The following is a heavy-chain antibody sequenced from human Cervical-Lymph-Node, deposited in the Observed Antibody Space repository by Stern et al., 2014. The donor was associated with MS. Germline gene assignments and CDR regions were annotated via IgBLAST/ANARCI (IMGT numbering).Heavy chain of an antibody. V-gene: IGHV1-18*01. CDR2: ICGHDGNT. J-gene: IGHJ4*02. CDR3: VRGSAYYDFWKHDY. D-gene: IGHD3-3*01. Sequence: QDQLVQSGGEVKKPGASVKVSCTTSGYTFTNYAITWVRHAPGQGLEWIAWICGHDGNTKYAEKLQGRVTLTADTSTHAVYLDLRILISDDTAVYYCVRGSAYYDFWKHDYWGQGTLVTVSS. CDR1: GYTFTNYA.